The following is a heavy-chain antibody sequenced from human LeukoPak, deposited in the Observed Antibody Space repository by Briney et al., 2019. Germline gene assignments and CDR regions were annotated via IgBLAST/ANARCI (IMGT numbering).Heavy chain of an antibody. V-gene: IGHV3-30-3*01. CDR2: ISYDGSNK. D-gene: IGHD1-26*01. CDR1: GFTFSSYA. CDR3: ARALRYSGSYYDY. J-gene: IGHJ4*02. Sequence: GGSLRLSCAASGFTFSSYAMHWVRQAPGKGLEWVAVISYDGSNKYCADSVKGRFTISRDNSKNTLYLQMNSLRAEDTAVYYCARALRYSGSYYDYWGQGTLVTVSS.